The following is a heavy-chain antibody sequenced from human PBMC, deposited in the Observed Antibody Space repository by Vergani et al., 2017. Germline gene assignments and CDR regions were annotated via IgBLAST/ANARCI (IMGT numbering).Heavy chain of an antibody. CDR3: AKGATGYFQH. CDR2: ISYDGSNK. CDR1: GFTFSSYG. D-gene: IGHD5-12*01. J-gene: IGHJ1*01. Sequence: QVQLVESGGGVVQPGRSLRLSCAASGFTFSSYGMHWVRQAPGKGLEWVAVISYDGSNKYYADSVEGRLTISRDNSKNTLYLQMNSLRAEDTALYYCAKGATGYFQHWGQGTLVTVSS. V-gene: IGHV3-30*18.